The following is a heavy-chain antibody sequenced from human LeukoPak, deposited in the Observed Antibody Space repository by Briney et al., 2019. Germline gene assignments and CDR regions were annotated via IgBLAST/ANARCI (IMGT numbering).Heavy chain of an antibody. CDR1: GYTFSSYG. Sequence: GASVKVSCKASGYTFSSYGISWGRQAPGQGLEWMGWISAYNGNTNYAQKLQGRVTMTTDTSTRTAYMELRSLISDDTAVYYCARDLMAAAGINVYYYYGMDVWGQGTTVTVSS. CDR3: ARDLMAAAGINVYYYYGMDV. CDR2: ISAYNGNT. J-gene: IGHJ6*02. V-gene: IGHV1-18*01. D-gene: IGHD6-13*01.